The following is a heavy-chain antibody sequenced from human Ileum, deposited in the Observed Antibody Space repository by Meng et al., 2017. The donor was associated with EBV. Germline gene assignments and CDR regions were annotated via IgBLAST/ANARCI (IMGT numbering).Heavy chain of an antibody. D-gene: IGHD2-8*01. Sequence: QVPLEEWGPGLVKPSATLSLTCTVSGGSVSTSSWWGWVRQTPEKGLEWIGQVHHTGRSDFNPSLQSRVTMSVDKSKNQFSLNLNSVTAADTAVYYCAKSGLGVWGQGILVTVSS. CDR3: AKSGLGV. CDR1: GGSVSTSSW. CDR2: VHHTGRS. V-gene: IGHV4-4*02. J-gene: IGHJ4*02.